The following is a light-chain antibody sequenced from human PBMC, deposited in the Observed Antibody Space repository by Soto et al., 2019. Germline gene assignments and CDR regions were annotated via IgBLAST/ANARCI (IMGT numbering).Light chain of an antibody. V-gene: IGKV3-15*01. CDR2: GAS. CDR3: QQYQDWPRT. CDR1: QNVRIN. J-gene: IGKJ2*01. Sequence: DIVMTQSPGTLSVSPGERATLSCRASQNVRINLAWYQQKPGQPPRLLISGASTRATGIPARFSGSGSGTEFTLTISSLQSEDFAVYYCQQYQDWPRTFGQGTKLEIK.